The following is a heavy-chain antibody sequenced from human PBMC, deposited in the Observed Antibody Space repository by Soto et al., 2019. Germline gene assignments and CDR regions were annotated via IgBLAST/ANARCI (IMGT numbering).Heavy chain of an antibody. CDR1: GGSISSAGYY. Sequence: SETLSLTCTVSGGSISSAGYYWSWIRQHPGKGLEWIGYIYYTGSTYYKPSLKSRVTISVDTSKNKFSLRLSSVTVADTAVYYCARDSRAARNWFDSWGQGILVTVSS. CDR2: IYYTGST. D-gene: IGHD3-10*01. CDR3: ARDSRAARNWFDS. J-gene: IGHJ5*01. V-gene: IGHV4-31*03.